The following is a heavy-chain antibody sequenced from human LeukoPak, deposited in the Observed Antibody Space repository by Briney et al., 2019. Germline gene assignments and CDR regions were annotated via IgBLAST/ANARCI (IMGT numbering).Heavy chain of an antibody. J-gene: IGHJ4*02. CDR3: ARHLSDDYVWGSYRIPY. CDR2: INSDGSST. V-gene: IGHV3-74*01. Sequence: GGSLRLSCAASGFTFSSYWMHWVRQAPGKGLVWVSRINSDGSSTSYADPVKGRFTISRDNAKNTLYLQMNSLRAEDTAVYYCARHLSDDYVWGSYRIPYWGQGTLVTVSS. D-gene: IGHD3-16*02. CDR1: GFTFSSYW.